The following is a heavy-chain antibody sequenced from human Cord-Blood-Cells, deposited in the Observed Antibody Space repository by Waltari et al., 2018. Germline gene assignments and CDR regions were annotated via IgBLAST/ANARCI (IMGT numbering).Heavy chain of an antibody. CDR2: INHSGST. CDR3: ARGEKMTTVTTSYNWFDP. CDR1: GGSFSGYY. D-gene: IGHD4-17*01. J-gene: IGHJ5*02. Sequence: QVQLQQWGAGLLKPSETLSLTCAVYGGSFSGYYWSWIRQPPGKGLEWIWEINHSGSTNYNPSLKSRVTISVDTSKNQFSLKLSSVTAADTAVYYCARGEKMTTVTTSYNWFDPWGQGTLVTVSS. V-gene: IGHV4-34*01.